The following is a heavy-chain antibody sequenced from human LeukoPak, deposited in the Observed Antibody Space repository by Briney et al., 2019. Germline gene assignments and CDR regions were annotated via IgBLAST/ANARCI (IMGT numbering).Heavy chain of an antibody. CDR3: ARVDSSSSYAFDI. V-gene: IGHV4-39*07. D-gene: IGHD6-6*01. Sequence: SETLSLTCTVSGASISSSSYYWGWIRQPPGKGLEWIGEINHSGSTNYNPSLKSRVTISVDTSKNQFSLKLSSVTAADTAVYYCARVDSSSSYAFDIWGQGTMVTVSS. CDR1: GASISSSSYY. J-gene: IGHJ3*02. CDR2: INHSGST.